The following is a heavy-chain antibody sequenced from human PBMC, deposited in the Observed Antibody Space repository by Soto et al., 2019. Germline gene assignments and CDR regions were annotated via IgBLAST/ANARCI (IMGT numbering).Heavy chain of an antibody. V-gene: IGHV1-69*08. J-gene: IGHJ4*02. CDR3: VRDWRNSGNSDDY. CDR2: VVPILGVA. Sequence: QVQLVQSGAEVKKPGSSVTVSCEASGGSFTSFTISWVRQAPGQGFEWMGRVVPILGVANYAQRFQDRVTITADRSTNTAYMELSGLTSEDTAVYYCVRDWRNSGNSDDYWGQGTRVIVSS. CDR1: GGSFTSFT. D-gene: IGHD3-22*01.